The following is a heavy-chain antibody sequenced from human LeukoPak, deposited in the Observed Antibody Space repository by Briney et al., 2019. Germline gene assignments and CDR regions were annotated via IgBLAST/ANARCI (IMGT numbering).Heavy chain of an antibody. V-gene: IGHV3-53*01. J-gene: IGHJ4*02. D-gene: IGHD5-18*01. CDR1: GFTVSSNF. CDR3: ARENAYSYGCFDY. Sequence: GGSPRLSCAASGFTVSSNFMSWVRQAPGKGLEWVSVTYSGGSTYYADSVKGRFTISRDSSKNTLYLQMNSLRDEDTAVYYCARENAYSYGCFDYWGQGTLVTVSS. CDR2: TYSGGST.